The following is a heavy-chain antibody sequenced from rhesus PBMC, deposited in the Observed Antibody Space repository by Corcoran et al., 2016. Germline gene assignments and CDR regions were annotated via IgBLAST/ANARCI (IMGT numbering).Heavy chain of an antibody. D-gene: IGHD6-31*01. Sequence: QVQLQESGPGLVKPSETLSLTCAVSGCSISSRNWWSWIRQPPRKGLEWIGYVSGSNCSTYYNPSLKSRVTISTDTSKNQFSLKLSSVTAADTAVYYCARDLLSSDWYWGQGVLVTVSS. CDR3: ARDLLSSDWY. V-gene: IGHV4-65*01. CDR1: GCSISSRNW. CDR2: VSGSNCST. J-gene: IGHJ4*01.